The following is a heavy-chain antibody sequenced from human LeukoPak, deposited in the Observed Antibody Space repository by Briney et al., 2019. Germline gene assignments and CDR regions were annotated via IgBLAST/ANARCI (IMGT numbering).Heavy chain of an antibody. D-gene: IGHD4-23*01. CDR2: IKQDGSEK. Sequence: GGSLRLSCAACGFTFSSYWLTWVRQAPGQGLEWVANIKQDGSEKYYVDSVKGRFTISRDNAKNSLYLQMNSLRVEDTAVYYCAREGYTKVGFVYWGQGTLVTVSS. CDR1: GFTFSSYW. CDR3: AREGYTKVGFVY. J-gene: IGHJ4*02. V-gene: IGHV3-7*04.